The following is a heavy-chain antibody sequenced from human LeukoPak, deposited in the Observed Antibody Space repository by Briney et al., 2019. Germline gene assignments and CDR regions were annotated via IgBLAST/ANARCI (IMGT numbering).Heavy chain of an antibody. CDR2: ISAYNGNT. V-gene: IGHV1-18*01. J-gene: IGHJ6*02. CDR1: GYTFTSYG. CDR3: ARDQNYGSGSYFYYYYGMDV. D-gene: IGHD3-10*01. Sequence: ASVKVSCKASGYTFTSYGISWVRQAPGQGLEWMGWISAYNGNTNYAQKLQGRVTMTTDTSTSTAYMELRSLRSDDTAVYYCARDQNYGSGSYFYYYYGMDVWGQGTTVTVSS.